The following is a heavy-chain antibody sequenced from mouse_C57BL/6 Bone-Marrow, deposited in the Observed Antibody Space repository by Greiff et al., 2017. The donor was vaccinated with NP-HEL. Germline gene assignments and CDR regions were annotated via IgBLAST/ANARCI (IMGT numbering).Heavy chain of an antibody. J-gene: IGHJ3*01. D-gene: IGHD1-1*01. CDR1: GFTFSSYG. CDR3: ARPHYYGSRGFAY. CDR2: ISSGGSYT. V-gene: IGHV5-6*01. Sequence: EVQGVESGGDLVKPGGSLKLSCAASGFTFSSYGMSWVRQTPDKRLEWVATISSGGSYTYYPDSVKGRFTISRDNAKNTLYLQMSSLKSEDTAMYYCARPHYYGSRGFAYWGQGTLVTVSA.